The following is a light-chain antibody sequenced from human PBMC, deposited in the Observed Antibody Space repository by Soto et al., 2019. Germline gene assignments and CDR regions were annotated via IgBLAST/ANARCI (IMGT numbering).Light chain of an antibody. CDR2: DAS. CDR3: QQRSNWPSIT. V-gene: IGKV3-11*01. Sequence: EIVLTQSPATLSLSPGERATLSCRASQSVSSYLAWYQQKPGQAPRLLIYDASNRATGSPDRFSGSGSETDFALNISSLESEDFAVYYCQQRSNWPSITFGQGTRLEIK. CDR1: QSVSSY. J-gene: IGKJ5*01.